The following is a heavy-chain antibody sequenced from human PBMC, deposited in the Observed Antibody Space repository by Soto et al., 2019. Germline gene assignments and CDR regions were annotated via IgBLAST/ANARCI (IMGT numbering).Heavy chain of an antibody. CDR2: IIPIFGTA. CDR3: ARPSVGRDGLRSPSQFDY. CDR1: GGTFSSYA. V-gene: IGHV1-69*13. Sequence: SVKVSCKASGGTFSSYAISWVRQAPGQGLEWMGGIIPIFGTANYAQKFQGRVTITADESTSTAYMELSSLRSEDTAVYYCARPSVGRDGLRSPSQFDYWGQGTPVTVSS. J-gene: IGHJ4*02. D-gene: IGHD2-15*01.